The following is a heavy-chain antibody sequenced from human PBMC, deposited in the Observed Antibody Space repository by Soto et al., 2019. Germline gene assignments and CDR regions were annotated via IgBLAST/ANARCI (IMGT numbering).Heavy chain of an antibody. CDR2: IRSKANSYAT. Sequence: GGSLRLSCAASGFTFSGSAMHWVRQASGKGLEWVGRIRSKANSYATAYAASVKGRFTISRDDSKNTAYLQMNSLKTEDTAMYYCARPLGYGSGREPLYFDYWGQGTLVTV. D-gene: IGHD3-10*01. J-gene: IGHJ4*02. CDR1: GFTFSGSA. CDR3: ARPLGYGSGREPLYFDY. V-gene: IGHV3-73*01.